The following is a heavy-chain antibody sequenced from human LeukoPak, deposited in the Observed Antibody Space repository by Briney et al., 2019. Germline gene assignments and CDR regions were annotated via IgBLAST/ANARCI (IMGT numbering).Heavy chain of an antibody. V-gene: IGHV3-23*01. Sequence: GGSLRLPCAASGFTFSSYAMSWVRQAPGKGLEWVSVISGSGGSTYYADSVKGRFTISRDNSKNTLYLQMNSLRAEDTAVYYCAKDLVPYYYYGMDVWGKGTTVTVSS. CDR2: ISGSGGST. J-gene: IGHJ6*04. CDR1: GFTFSSYA. CDR3: AKDLVPYYYYGMDV.